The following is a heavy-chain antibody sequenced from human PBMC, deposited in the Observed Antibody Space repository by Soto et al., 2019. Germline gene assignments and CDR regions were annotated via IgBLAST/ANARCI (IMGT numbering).Heavy chain of an antibody. CDR3: ARYLPYSSNFFDC. J-gene: IGHJ4*02. CDR1: GFSLSNAGMG. Sequence: QVTMKESGPVLVKPTETLTLTCTVSGFSLSNAGMGVSWIRQPPGKALEWLAHIFSNDEKSYSTSLKRRLTSSKDTCKSQVVLTMTNKDPVDTATFYCARYLPYSSNFFDCWGQGTLVTVSS. CDR2: IFSNDEK. V-gene: IGHV2-26*01. D-gene: IGHD6-13*01.